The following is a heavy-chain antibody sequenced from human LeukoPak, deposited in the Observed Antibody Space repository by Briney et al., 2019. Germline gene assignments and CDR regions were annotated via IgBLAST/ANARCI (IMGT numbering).Heavy chain of an antibody. CDR3: ARDITSDSGSYSLDY. CDR1: GYTLISYY. Sequence: GASVEISCKASGYTLISYYMHWMRQAPGQWLEWMGIINPSGGSTSYAQKFQGRVTMTRDTSTSTVYMELSSLRSEDTAVYYCARDITSDSGSYSLDYWGQGTLVTVSS. D-gene: IGHD1-26*01. J-gene: IGHJ4*02. CDR2: INPSGGST. V-gene: IGHV1-46*01.